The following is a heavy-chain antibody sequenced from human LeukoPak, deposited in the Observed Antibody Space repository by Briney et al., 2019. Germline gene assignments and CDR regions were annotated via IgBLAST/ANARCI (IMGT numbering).Heavy chain of an antibody. CDR2: IPYDGFNP. V-gene: IGHV3-30*18. D-gene: IGHD6-19*01. Sequence: GRSLRLSCAASGLTFSNYGMHWVRQAPGKGLEWVAVIPYDGFNPYYADSVKGRFTISRDNSKNTLWLQMNSLRAKDTAVYYCAKVKEMYSSGSYYFDYWGQGTLVTVSS. CDR3: AKVKEMYSSGSYYFDY. CDR1: GLTFSNYG. J-gene: IGHJ4*02.